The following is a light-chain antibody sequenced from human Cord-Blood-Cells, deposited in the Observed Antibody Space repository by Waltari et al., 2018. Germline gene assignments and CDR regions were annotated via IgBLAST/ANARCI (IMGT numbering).Light chain of an antibody. CDR1: QSISSY. CDR2: AAS. Sequence: DIPMNQSPYSLSASVGDRVTITCRASQSISSYLNWYQQKPGKAPKLLIYAASSLQSGVPSRFSGSGSGTDFTLTISSLQPEDFATYYCQQSYSTLYSFGQGTKLEIK. CDR3: QQSYSTLYS. V-gene: IGKV1-39*01. J-gene: IGKJ2*03.